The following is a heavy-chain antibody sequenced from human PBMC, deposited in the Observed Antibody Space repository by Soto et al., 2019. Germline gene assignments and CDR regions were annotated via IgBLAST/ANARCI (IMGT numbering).Heavy chain of an antibody. D-gene: IGHD3-3*01. CDR3: AKGAPFWSLYWFDL. V-gene: IGHV3-23*01. J-gene: IGHJ5*02. Sequence: PGGSLRLSCAASGFTFSRFSMSWVRQAPGKGLEWVSGISDSSTSTYYADFVKGRFTISRDNSKNTLYLQMNSLRVEDTAVYFCAKGAPFWSLYWFDLWGQGTLVSV. CDR1: GFTFSRFS. CDR2: ISDSSTST.